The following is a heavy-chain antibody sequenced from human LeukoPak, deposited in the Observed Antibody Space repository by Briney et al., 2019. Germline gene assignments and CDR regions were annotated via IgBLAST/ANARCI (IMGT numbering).Heavy chain of an antibody. D-gene: IGHD2-15*01. V-gene: IGHV3-21*01. J-gene: IGHJ4*02. Sequence: GGSLRLSCAASGFTFSSYSMNWVRKAPGKGMEWVSSISSSSSYIYYADSVKGRFTISRDNAKNSLYLQMNSLRAEDTAVYYCARVGGAAFDYWGQGTLVTVSS. CDR2: ISSSSSYI. CDR3: ARVGGAAFDY. CDR1: GFTFSSYS.